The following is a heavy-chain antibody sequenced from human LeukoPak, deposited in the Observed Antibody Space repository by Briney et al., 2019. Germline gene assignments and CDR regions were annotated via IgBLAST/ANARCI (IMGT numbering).Heavy chain of an antibody. CDR2: ISSSSSYI. Sequence: GGSLRLSCAASGFTFSSYSMNWVRQAPGKGLEWVSSISSSSSYIYYADSVKGRFTISRDNAKNSLYLQMNSLRAEDTAVYYCARDLYSAPYTVVALPYYYYGMDVWGQGTTVTVSS. V-gene: IGHV3-21*01. CDR3: ARDLYSAPYTVVALPYYYYGMDV. CDR1: GFTFSSYS. D-gene: IGHD2-15*01. J-gene: IGHJ6*02.